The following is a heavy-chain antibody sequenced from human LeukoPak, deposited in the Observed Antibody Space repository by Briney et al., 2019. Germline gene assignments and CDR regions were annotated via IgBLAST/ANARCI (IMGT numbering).Heavy chain of an antibody. J-gene: IGHJ4*02. CDR2: IRFDGTRT. V-gene: IGHV3-30*02. D-gene: IGHD3-10*01. CDR1: GFNFSTNG. CDR3: ARDFDDVNGNYYYIPDY. Sequence: GGSLRPSCETSGFNFSTNGMHWVRQAPGKGLEWVSFIRFDGTRTFYGDSVRGRFTISRDNPKNTLYLQLSSLRGDDTAVYYCARDFDDVNGNYYYIPDYWGQGTLVTVSS.